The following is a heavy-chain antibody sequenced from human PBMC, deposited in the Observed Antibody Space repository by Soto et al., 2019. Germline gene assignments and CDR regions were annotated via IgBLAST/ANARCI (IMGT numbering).Heavy chain of an antibody. Sequence: ASVKVSCKASGYTFNTYGITWVRQAPGQGLEWMGWISVYNGDTNYAQNLQGRVTMTTDTSTSTAYMELKSLTFDDTAVYYCAREGAFDYGIDYWGQGTLVTVSS. D-gene: IGHD4-17*01. J-gene: IGHJ4*02. CDR2: ISVYNGDT. V-gene: IGHV1-18*01. CDR3: AREGAFDYGIDY. CDR1: GYTFNTYG.